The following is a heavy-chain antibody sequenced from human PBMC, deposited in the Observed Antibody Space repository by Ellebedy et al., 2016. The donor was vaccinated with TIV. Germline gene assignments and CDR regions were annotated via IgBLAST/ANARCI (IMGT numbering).Heavy chain of an antibody. Sequence: GESLKISCEASGFTFSSFWMSWVRQAPGKGLQWVANINRDGSAKHYLESLKGRFTISRDNAKNSLNLQLNSLRVEDGAVYYCGRLGTYVADRGLDSWGQGTLVTVSS. J-gene: IGHJ5*01. CDR3: GRLGTYVADRGLDS. CDR2: INRDGSAK. D-gene: IGHD6-6*01. CDR1: GFTFSSFW. V-gene: IGHV3-7*03.